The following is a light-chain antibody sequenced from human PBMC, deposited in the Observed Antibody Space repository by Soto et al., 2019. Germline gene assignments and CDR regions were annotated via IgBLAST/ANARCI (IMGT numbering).Light chain of an antibody. J-gene: IGLJ2*01. CDR1: SSDVDDYNF. V-gene: IGLV2-11*01. CDR3: CSYAGGYFFEVI. Sequence: QSALTQPRSVSGSPGQSVTISCTGTSSDVDDYNFVSWYQQHPGTAPKLMIYDVTKRPSGVPARFSGSRSGNTASLTISGLQIEDEAHYYCCSYAGGYFFEVIFDGGTKLTVL. CDR2: DVT.